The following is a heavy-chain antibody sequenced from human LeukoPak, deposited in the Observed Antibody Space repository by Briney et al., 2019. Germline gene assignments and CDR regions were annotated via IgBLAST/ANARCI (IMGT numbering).Heavy chain of an antibody. D-gene: IGHD5-18*01. V-gene: IGHV1-2*02. CDR2: INPNSGGT. Sequence: GASVKVSCKASGYTFTGYYMHWVRQAPGQGLEWMGWINPNSGGTNYAQKFQGRVTMTRDTSISTAYMELSRLRSDDTAVYYCAGDRGYSYGYPNYYFDYWGQGTLVTVSS. J-gene: IGHJ4*02. CDR1: GYTFTGYY. CDR3: AGDRGYSYGYPNYYFDY.